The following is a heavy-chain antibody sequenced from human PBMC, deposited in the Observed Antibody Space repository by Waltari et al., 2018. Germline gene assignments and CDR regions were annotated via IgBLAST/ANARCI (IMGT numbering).Heavy chain of an antibody. D-gene: IGHD6-6*01. V-gene: IGHV3-74*01. CDR2: INSDGSST. J-gene: IGHJ6*02. Sequence: EVQLVESGGGLVQPGGSLRLSCAASGFTFSSYWMHWVRQAPGKGLVWVSRINSDGSSTSYADSVKGRFTISRDNAKNTLYLQMNSLRAEDTAVYYCASPNTPIAARPGNYYYGMDVWGQGTTVTVSS. CDR3: ASPNTPIAARPGNYYYGMDV. CDR1: GFTFSSYW.